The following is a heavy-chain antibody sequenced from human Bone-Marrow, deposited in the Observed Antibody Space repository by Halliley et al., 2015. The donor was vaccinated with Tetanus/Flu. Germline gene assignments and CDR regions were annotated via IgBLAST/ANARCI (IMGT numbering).Heavy chain of an antibody. CDR2: IKNDGSIT. V-gene: IGHV3-74*01. J-gene: IGHJ4*02. Sequence: VSRIKNDGSITDYADSVKGRFTISMDSAKNTLYLQMNSLRVEDTAVYYCVRGRTQYSRELVDYWGQGTLVTVSS. CDR3: VRGRTQYSRELVDY. D-gene: IGHD6-6*01.